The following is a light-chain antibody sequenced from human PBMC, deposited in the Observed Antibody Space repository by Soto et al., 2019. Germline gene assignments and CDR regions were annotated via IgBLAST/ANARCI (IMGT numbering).Light chain of an antibody. Sequence: IVMTQSPATLSMSPGQRASLYCRASQNIGSNLAWYQQNPGQAPRLLISGASTRATGVPARFSGSGSGTEFTLTISSLQSEDFAVYYCQHYKSWPYTFGQGTKLEIK. V-gene: IGKV3-15*01. J-gene: IGKJ2*01. CDR2: GAS. CDR1: QNIGSN. CDR3: QHYKSWPYT.